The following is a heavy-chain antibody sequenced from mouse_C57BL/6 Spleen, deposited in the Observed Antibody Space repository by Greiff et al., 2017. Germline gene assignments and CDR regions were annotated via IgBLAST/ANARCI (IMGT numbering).Heavy chain of an antibody. CDR2: IFIGDGYT. D-gene: IGHD2-2*01. V-gene: IGHV1-58*01. CDR3: ARSWLEVQCYYDY. Sequence: VQLQQSGAELVRPGSSVKMSCKTSGYTFTSYGINWVKQRPGQGLEWIGYIFIGDGYTKYNEKFKGKATLTSDTSSSTAYMQLSSLTSEDSAIYFCARSWLEVQCYYDYWGQGTTLTVSS. CDR1: GYTFTSYG. J-gene: IGHJ2*01.